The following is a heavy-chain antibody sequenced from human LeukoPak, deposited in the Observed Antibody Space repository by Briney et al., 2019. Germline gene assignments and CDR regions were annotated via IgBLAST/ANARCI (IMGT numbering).Heavy chain of an antibody. CDR3: ASESAAGPNYYYYYGMDV. CDR2: IWYDGSNK. D-gene: IGHD6-13*01. Sequence: TGGSLRLSCAASGFTFSSYGMHCVRQAPGKGLEWVAVIWYDGSNKYYADSVKGRFTISRDNSKNTLYLQMNSLRAEDTAVYYCASESAAGPNYYYYYGMDVWGQGTTVTVSS. CDR1: GFTFSSYG. J-gene: IGHJ6*02. V-gene: IGHV3-33*01.